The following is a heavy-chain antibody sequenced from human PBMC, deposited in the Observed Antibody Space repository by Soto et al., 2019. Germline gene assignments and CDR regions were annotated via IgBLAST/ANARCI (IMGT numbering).Heavy chain of an antibody. CDR1: GYSFTSYW. CDR3: ARRCSYCLYNYYVMYF. D-gene: IGHD2-15*01. Sequence: DSMTISGKGSGYSFTSYWISWVRQMPGKDLEWMGRIDPSDSYTNYSPSFQGHVTISADKSISTAYLQWSSLKASDTAMYYCARRCSYCLYNYYVMYFCGQGSTVIVS. V-gene: IGHV5-10-1*01. J-gene: IGHJ6*02. CDR2: IDPSDSYT.